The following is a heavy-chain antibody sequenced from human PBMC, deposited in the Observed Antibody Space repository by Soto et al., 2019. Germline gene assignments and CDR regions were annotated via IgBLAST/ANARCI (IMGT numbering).Heavy chain of an antibody. J-gene: IGHJ5*02. CDR2: IYHSGST. Sequence: KASETLSLTCAVSGYSISSGYYWGWIRQPPGKGLEWIGSIYHSGSTYYNPSLKSRVAISVDTSKNQFSLRLSSVTAADTAVYYCARVPVYSSSDNWFDPWGQGTLVTVSS. V-gene: IGHV4-38-2*01. CDR1: GYSISSGYY. D-gene: IGHD6-6*01. CDR3: ARVPVYSSSDNWFDP.